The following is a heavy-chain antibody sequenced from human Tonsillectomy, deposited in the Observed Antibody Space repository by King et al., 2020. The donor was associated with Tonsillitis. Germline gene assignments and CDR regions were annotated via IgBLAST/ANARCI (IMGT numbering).Heavy chain of an antibody. J-gene: IGHJ4*02. CDR2: IYYSGST. CDR3: ARHKVTTVTTPFDY. V-gene: IGHV4-39*01. Sequence: QLQESGPGLVKPSETLSLTCTVSCGSISSSSYYWGWIRQPPGKGLEWIGSIYYSGSTYYNPSLKSRFTISVDTSKNQFSLKLSTVTAADTAVYSCARHKVTTVTTPFDYWGQGTLVTVSS. CDR1: CGSISSSSYY. D-gene: IGHD4-17*01.